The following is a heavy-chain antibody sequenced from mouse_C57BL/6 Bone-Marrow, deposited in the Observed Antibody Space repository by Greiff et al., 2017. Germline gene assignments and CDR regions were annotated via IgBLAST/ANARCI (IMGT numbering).Heavy chain of an antibody. V-gene: IGHV1-69*01. CDR1: GYTFTSYW. J-gene: IGHJ1*03. D-gene: IGHD2-4*01. Sequence: QVQLQQPGAELVMPGASVKLSCKASGYTFTSYWMHWVKQRPGQGLEWIGELDPSDSYTNYNQKFKGKSTLTVDKSSSTAYMQLSSLTSEDSAVYYCAREGLRRDWYFDVWGTGTTVTVSS. CDR3: AREGLRRDWYFDV. CDR2: LDPSDSYT.